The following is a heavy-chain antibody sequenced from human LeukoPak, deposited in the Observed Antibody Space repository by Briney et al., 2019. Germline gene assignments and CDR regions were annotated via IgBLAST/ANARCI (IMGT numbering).Heavy chain of an antibody. D-gene: IGHD2-2*01. Sequence: RASVKVSCKASGYTFTDYAIHWVRQAPGQRLEWMGWINGGNGKTKYSQKFQGRITITRDTSASTAYMEVSSLRSEDTAVYYCARDRGQFLLPAWGQGTLVTVSP. CDR3: ARDRGQFLLPA. V-gene: IGHV1-3*01. J-gene: IGHJ4*02. CDR1: GYTFTDYA. CDR2: INGGNGKT.